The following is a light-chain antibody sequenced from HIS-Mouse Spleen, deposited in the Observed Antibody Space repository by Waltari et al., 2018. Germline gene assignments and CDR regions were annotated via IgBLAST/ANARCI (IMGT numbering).Light chain of an antibody. J-gene: IGLJ2*01. CDR1: ALPKKY. V-gene: IGLV3-10*01. CDR2: EDS. CDR3: YSTDSSGNHRV. Sequence: SYELTQPPSVSVSPGQTARITCSGDALPKKYAYWYQQKSGQAAVLVLYEDSKRPPGLPERFSGSSSGTMATLTISGAQVEDEADYYCYSTDSSGNHRVFGGGTKLTVL.